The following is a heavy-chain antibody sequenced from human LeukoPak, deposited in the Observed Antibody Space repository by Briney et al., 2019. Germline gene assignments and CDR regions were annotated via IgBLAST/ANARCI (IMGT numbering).Heavy chain of an antibody. CDR3: ARSPPLGDIAVAGYYFDY. V-gene: IGHV1-18*04. CDR1: GYTFTGYY. Sequence: GASVKVSCKASGYTFTGYYMHWVRQAPGQGLEWMGWISAYNGNTNYAQKLQGRVTMTTDTSTSTAYMELRSLRSDDTAVYYCARSPPLGDIAVAGYYFDYWGQGTLVTVSS. CDR2: ISAYNGNT. J-gene: IGHJ4*02. D-gene: IGHD6-19*01.